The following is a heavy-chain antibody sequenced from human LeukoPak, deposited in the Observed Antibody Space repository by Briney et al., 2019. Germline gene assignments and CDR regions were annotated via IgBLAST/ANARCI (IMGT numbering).Heavy chain of an antibody. CDR1: GFTFSSYA. D-gene: IGHD6-6*01. CDR3: ARPALYSSSPSDY. V-gene: IGHV3-30-3*01. CDR2: ISYDGSNK. Sequence: GGSLKLSCAASGFTFSSYAMHWVRQAPGKGLEWVAVISYDGSNKYYADSVKGRFSISRDNSKNTLYLQMNSLRAEDTAVYYCARPALYSSSPSDYWGQGTLVTVSS. J-gene: IGHJ4*02.